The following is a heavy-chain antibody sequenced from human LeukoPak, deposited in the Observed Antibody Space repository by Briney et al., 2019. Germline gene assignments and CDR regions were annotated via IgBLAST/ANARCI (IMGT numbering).Heavy chain of an antibody. J-gene: IGHJ3*02. D-gene: IGHD3-22*01. Sequence: GRSLRLSCAASGFSFSSYGMHWVRQAPGKGPEGVAVISYDGSNKYYADSVKGRFTISRDNSKNTLYLQMNSLRAEDTAVYYCAKDHRYYYDSSGPIDSAFDIWGQGTMVTVSS. CDR1: GFSFSSYG. CDR3: AKDHRYYYDSSGPIDSAFDI. CDR2: ISYDGSNK. V-gene: IGHV3-30*18.